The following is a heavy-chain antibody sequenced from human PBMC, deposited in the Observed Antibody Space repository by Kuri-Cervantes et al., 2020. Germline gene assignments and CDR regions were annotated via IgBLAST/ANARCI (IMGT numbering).Heavy chain of an antibody. V-gene: IGHV4-39*01. CDR3: ARRGYYYDSSGYRAYYFDY. Sequence: TFSSYWMSWVRQAPGKGLEWIGSIYYSGSTYYNPSLKSRVTISVDTSKNQFSLKLSSVTAADTAVYYCARRGYYYDSSGYRAYYFDYWGQGTLVTVSS. J-gene: IGHJ4*02. CDR2: IYYSGST. D-gene: IGHD3-22*01. CDR1: TFSSYW.